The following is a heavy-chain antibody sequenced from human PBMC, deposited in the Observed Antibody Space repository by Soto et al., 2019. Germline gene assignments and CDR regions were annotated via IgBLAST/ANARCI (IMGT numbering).Heavy chain of an antibody. CDR2: IFYTGRT. V-gene: IGHV4-39*01. D-gene: IGHD3-22*01. J-gene: IGHJ4*02. Sequence: QLQMQEPGPGLVKPSETLSLTCTISDGSISTSSYYWGWIRQSPGKGLEWIGTIFYTGRTYYNPSLESRVTLSVETSKNQFSLHLTSVTAADTAMYYCTRHHPHHYDSSGYFDYWGQGTLVTVSS. CDR1: DGSISTSSYY. CDR3: TRHHPHHYDSSGYFDY.